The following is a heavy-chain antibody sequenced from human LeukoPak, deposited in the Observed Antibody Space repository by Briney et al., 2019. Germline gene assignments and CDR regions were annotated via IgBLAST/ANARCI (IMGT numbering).Heavy chain of an antibody. Sequence: PSETLSLTCTVSGGSISSYYWSWIRQPPGKGLEWIGYIYYSGSTNYNPSLKSRVTISVDTSKNQFSLKLSSVTAADTAVYYCAGSADYGDYAHSFVYWGQGTLVTVSS. J-gene: IGHJ4*02. CDR2: IYYSGST. CDR3: AGSADYGDYAHSFVY. D-gene: IGHD4-17*01. V-gene: IGHV4-59*01. CDR1: GGSISSYY.